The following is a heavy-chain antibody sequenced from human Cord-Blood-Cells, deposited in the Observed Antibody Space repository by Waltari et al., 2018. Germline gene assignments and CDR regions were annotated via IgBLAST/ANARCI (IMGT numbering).Heavy chain of an antibody. CDR1: S. V-gene: IGHV1-24*01. Sequence: SMHWARQAPGKGLEWMGGFDPEDGETIYTQKFQGRVTMTEDTSTDTAYMELSSLRSEDTAVYYCATGYSSGWYDYWGQGTLVTVSS. J-gene: IGHJ4*02. D-gene: IGHD6-19*01. CDR3: ATGYSSGWYDY. CDR2: FDPEDGET.